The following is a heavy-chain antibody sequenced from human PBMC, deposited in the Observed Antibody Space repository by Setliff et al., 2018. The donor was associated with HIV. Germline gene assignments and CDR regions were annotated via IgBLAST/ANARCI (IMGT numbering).Heavy chain of an antibody. Sequence: GASVKVSCKISGYTLPEVSIHWVRQAPGKGLEWMANFDPEDGETFYAQKFQGRLTMTEDTSTDTAYMELSSLRSDDTAMYYCATDPGYSSTWYSESFQHWGQGTVVTVSS. V-gene: IGHV1-24*01. CDR1: GYTLPEVS. J-gene: IGHJ1*01. CDR2: FDPEDGET. CDR3: ATDPGYSSTWYSESFQH. D-gene: IGHD6-13*01.